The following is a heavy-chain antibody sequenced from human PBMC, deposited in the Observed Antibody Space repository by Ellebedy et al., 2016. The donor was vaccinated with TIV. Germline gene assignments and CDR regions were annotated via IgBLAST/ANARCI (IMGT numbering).Heavy chain of an antibody. J-gene: IGHJ4*01. CDR2: IKEDGTEK. CDR3: AREVIRGIIDY. D-gene: IGHD3-10*01. V-gene: IGHV3-7*01. CDR1: GFTFSNYW. Sequence: GESLKIPXAASGFTFSNYWMSWVRQAPGKGLEWVAIIKEDGTEKISVDSVKGRFTISRDNAKNSLYLQMNSLRAEDTAVYYCAREVIRGIIDYWGQGTLVTVSS.